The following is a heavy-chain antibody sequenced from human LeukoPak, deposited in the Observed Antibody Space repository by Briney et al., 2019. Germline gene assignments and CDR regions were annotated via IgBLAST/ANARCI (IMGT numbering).Heavy chain of an antibody. D-gene: IGHD3-10*01. CDR1: GFTSSNYW. V-gene: IGHV3-7*01. Sequence: GGSLRLSCAASGFTSSNYWMSWVRQAPGKGLEWVGNINQGGSQKYYVDSVKGRFTLSRDIAENSLFLQLNNLRVDDTALYYCGRGSTMDYYTFDIWGQGTLVTVSS. J-gene: IGHJ3*02. CDR3: GRGSTMDYYTFDI. CDR2: INQGGSQK.